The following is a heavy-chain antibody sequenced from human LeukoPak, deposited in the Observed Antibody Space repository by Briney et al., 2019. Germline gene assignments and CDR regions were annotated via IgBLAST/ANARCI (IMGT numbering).Heavy chain of an antibody. CDR2: IYTSGST. Sequence: PSETLSLTCTVSGGFISSYYWSWIRQPAGKGLEWIGRIYTSGSTNYNPSLKSRVTMSVDTSKNQFSLKLSSVTAADTAVYYCARDWDREVYCSSTSCDLFDYWGQGTLVTVSS. J-gene: IGHJ4*02. CDR1: GGFISSYY. CDR3: ARDWDREVYCSSTSCDLFDY. D-gene: IGHD2-2*01. V-gene: IGHV4-4*07.